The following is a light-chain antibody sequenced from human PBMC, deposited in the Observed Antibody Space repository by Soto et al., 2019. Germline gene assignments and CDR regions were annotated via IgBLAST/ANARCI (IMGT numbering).Light chain of an antibody. V-gene: IGKV1-5*01. CDR2: AAS. J-gene: IGKJ5*01. CDR3: QQSHSYPIT. Sequence: DIQMTQSPSTLSASVGDRVTITCRASQSFNSRLAWYQQKPGKAPKLLIYAASSLQSGVPSRCSGSGSGTEFTLTISSLQPDDFATYYCQQSHSYPITFGQGTRLEI. CDR1: QSFNSR.